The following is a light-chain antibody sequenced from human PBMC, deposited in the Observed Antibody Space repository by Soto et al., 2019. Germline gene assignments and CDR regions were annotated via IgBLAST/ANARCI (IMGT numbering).Light chain of an antibody. Sequence: DIQMTQSASSLSASVGDRVTITCRASQAIRNYLAWYQQKPGRAPKRLIYGSSSLQSGVPSRFSGSGSGTEFTLTISSLQPEHFGTYYCLQHNLFPRTFGQGTKVDI. CDR1: QAIRNY. CDR3: LQHNLFPRT. CDR2: GSS. V-gene: IGKV1-17*01. J-gene: IGKJ1*01.